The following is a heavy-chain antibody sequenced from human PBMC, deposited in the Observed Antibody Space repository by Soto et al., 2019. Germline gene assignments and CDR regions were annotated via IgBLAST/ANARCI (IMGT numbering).Heavy chain of an antibody. D-gene: IGHD3-9*01. Sequence: SETLSLTCTVSGGSISSYYWSWIRQPPGKGLEWIGYIYYSGSTNYNPSLKSRVTISVDTSKNQFSLKLSSVTAADTAVYYCARGGELRYFDWLAHYFDYWGQGTLVTVSS. V-gene: IGHV4-59*01. CDR3: ARGGELRYFDWLAHYFDY. CDR2: IYYSGST. J-gene: IGHJ4*02. CDR1: GGSISSYY.